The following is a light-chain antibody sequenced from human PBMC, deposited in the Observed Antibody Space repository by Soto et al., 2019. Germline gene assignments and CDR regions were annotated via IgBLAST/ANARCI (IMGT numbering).Light chain of an antibody. J-gene: IGKJ1*01. CDR2: KAS. CDR3: QQYGGSRT. Sequence: DIQMTQSPSTLSASVGDRVTITCRASQSISDLLAWYQHKSGKAPTLLIYKASALKSGVPSRFSGSGSGTEFTLTISSLQPDDFASYYCQQYGGSRTFGQGTKVDI. V-gene: IGKV1-5*03. CDR1: QSISDL.